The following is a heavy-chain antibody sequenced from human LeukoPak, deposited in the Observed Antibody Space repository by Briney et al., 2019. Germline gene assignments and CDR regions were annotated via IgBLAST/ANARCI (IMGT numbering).Heavy chain of an antibody. V-gene: IGHV4-34*01. D-gene: IGHD6-13*01. Sequence: SETLSLTCAVYGGSFSGYYWSWIRHTPGKGLEWNGEINHSGSTNYNPSLKSRVTISVDTSKSQFSLKLSSVTAADTAVYYCARGGSSSPWFDPWGQGTLVTVSS. CDR1: GGSFSGYY. CDR2: INHSGST. J-gene: IGHJ5*02. CDR3: ARGGSSSPWFDP.